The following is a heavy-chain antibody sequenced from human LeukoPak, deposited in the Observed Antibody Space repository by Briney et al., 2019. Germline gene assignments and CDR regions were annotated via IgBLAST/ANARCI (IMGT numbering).Heavy chain of an antibody. D-gene: IGHD3-10*01. Sequence: GGSLRLSCAASGFTVSSNYMSWARQAPGKGLEWVSVIYSGGSTYYADSVKGRFIISRDISKNTLYLQMNSLRPDDTAVYYCAKDDSALWFGELSHYFNWWGQGTLVTVSS. V-gene: IGHV3-53*01. CDR3: AKDDSALWFGELSHYFNW. CDR1: GFTVSSNY. CDR2: IYSGGST. J-gene: IGHJ4*02.